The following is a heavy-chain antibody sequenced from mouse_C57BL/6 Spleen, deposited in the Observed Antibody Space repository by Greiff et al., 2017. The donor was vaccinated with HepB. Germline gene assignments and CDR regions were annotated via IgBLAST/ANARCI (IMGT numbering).Heavy chain of an antibody. Sequence: EVQGVESGGGLVKPGGSLKLSCAASGFTFSSYAMSWVRQTPEKRLEWVATISDGGSYTYYPDNVKGRFTISRDNAKNNLYLQMSHLKSEDTAMYYCARDYDYVPFAYWGQGTLVTVSA. CDR2: ISDGGSYT. V-gene: IGHV5-4*01. CDR1: GFTFSSYA. J-gene: IGHJ3*01. CDR3: ARDYDYVPFAY. D-gene: IGHD2-4*01.